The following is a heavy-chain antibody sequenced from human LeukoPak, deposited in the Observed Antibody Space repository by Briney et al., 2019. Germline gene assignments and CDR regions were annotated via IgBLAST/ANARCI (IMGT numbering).Heavy chain of an antibody. CDR2: ISSSSSTI. CDR3: ARDRSRGNRSFGY. D-gene: IGHD1-14*01. CDR1: GFTFSSYS. Sequence: GGSLRLSCAASGFTFSSYSMNWVRQAPGKGLEWVSYISSSSSTIYYADSVKGRFTISRDNAKNSLYLQMNSLRAEDTAVYYCARDRSRGNRSFGYWGQGTLVTVSS. J-gene: IGHJ4*02. V-gene: IGHV3-48*01.